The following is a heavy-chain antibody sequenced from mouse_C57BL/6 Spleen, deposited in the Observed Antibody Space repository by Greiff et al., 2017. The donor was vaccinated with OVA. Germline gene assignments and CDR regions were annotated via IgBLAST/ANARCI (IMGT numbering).Heavy chain of an antibody. J-gene: IGHJ4*01. CDR2: IDPETGGT. CDR1: GYTFTDYE. D-gene: IGHD1-1*01. CDR3: TRSAGSSSFYAMDY. V-gene: IGHV1-15*01. Sequence: QVQLKQSGAELVRPGASVTLSCKASGYTFTDYEMHWVKQTPVHGLEWIGAIDPETGGTAYNQKFKGKAILTADKSSSTAYMELRSLTSDDSAVYYCTRSAGSSSFYAMDYWGQGTSVTVSS.